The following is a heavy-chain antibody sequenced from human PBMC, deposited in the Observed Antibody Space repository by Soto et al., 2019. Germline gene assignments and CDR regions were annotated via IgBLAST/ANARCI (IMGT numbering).Heavy chain of an antibody. CDR3: AGDKITGLCDY. CDR2: INHSGST. Sequence: QVPLQQWGAGLLKPSETLSLTCAVYGGPFSGYYWTRIRQPPGTGLAWIGEINHSGSTNSKPSLNSRVTISVDTSKIPFSLKLTSVAAADTAVYSCAGDKITGLCDYWGQGTVVTVSS. J-gene: IGHJ4*02. D-gene: IGHD2-8*02. CDR1: GGPFSGYY. V-gene: IGHV4-34*01.